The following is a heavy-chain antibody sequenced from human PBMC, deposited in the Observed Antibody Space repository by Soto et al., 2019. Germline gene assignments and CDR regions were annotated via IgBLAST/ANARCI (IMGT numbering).Heavy chain of an antibody. CDR2: IIDSGGST. V-gene: IGHV3-23*01. J-gene: IGHJ4*02. Sequence: PGGSLRLSCAASGFTFSSCAMGWFRQAAGKGLEWVSDIIDSGGSTYYADSVKGRFTISRDNSKSTLYLQMNSLRAEDTAVYYCARDKSSGWSLDYWGQGTLVTVSS. D-gene: IGHD6-19*01. CDR3: ARDKSSGWSLDY. CDR1: GFTFSSCA.